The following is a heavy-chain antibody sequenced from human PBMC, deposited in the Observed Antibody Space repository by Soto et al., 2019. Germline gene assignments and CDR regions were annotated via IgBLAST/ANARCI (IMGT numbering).Heavy chain of an antibody. Sequence: GGSLRLSCAASGFTFSSYGMHWVRQAPGKGLEWVAVIWYDGSNKYYADSVKGRFTISRDNSKNTLYLQMNSLRAEDTAVYYCARPPGIAVAGSLGYWGQGTLVTVSS. D-gene: IGHD6-19*01. V-gene: IGHV3-33*01. CDR3: ARPPGIAVAGSLGY. CDR1: GFTFSSYG. J-gene: IGHJ4*02. CDR2: IWYDGSNK.